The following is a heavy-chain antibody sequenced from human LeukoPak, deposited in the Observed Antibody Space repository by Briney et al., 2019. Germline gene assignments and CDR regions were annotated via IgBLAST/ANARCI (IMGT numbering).Heavy chain of an antibody. D-gene: IGHD3-9*01. V-gene: IGHV4-59*12. CDR3: ARDGRLRYFED. CDR1: GGSISGYY. CDR2: IHYSGRT. J-gene: IGHJ4*02. Sequence: PSDTLSLTCTVSGGSISGYYWTWIRQPPGKGLEWIGCIHYSGRTNYNPSLKSRVTISVHKSKNQFSLKLSSVTAADTAVYYCARDGRLRYFEDWGQGTLVTVSS.